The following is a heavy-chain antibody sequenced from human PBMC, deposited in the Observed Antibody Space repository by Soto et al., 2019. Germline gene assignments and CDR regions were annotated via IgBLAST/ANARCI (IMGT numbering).Heavy chain of an antibody. CDR1: GYTFTSYY. D-gene: IGHD3-9*01. CDR2: INPSGGST. J-gene: IGHJ4*02. Sequence: QVQLVQSGAEVKKPGASVKVSCKASGYTFTSYYMHWVRQAPGQGLEWMGIINPSGGSTSYAQKFQGRVTMTRDTSTSTVYMELSSLSSEDTAVYYCARDLLRYFDWSLTPDYWGQGTLVTVSS. CDR3: ARDLLRYFDWSLTPDY. V-gene: IGHV1-46*01.